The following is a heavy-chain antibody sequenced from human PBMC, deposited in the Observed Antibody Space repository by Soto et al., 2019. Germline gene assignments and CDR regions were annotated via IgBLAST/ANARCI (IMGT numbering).Heavy chain of an antibody. V-gene: IGHV3-66*01. J-gene: IGHJ4*02. CDR2: IYSGGST. CDR3: AAYSHKGY. Sequence: GGSPRLSCAASGFTVSNNYMSWVRQAPGKGLEWVSLIYSGGSTCYADSVKGRFTISRDSSKNTLYLQMNSLRAEDTAMYYCAAYSHKGYWGQGTLVTVSS. D-gene: IGHD3-16*01. CDR1: GFTVSNNY.